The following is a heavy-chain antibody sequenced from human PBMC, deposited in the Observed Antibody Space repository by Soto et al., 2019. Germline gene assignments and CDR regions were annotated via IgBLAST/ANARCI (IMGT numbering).Heavy chain of an antibody. J-gene: IGHJ3*02. CDR3: ARDTVVPADTDAFDI. V-gene: IGHV1-69*13. D-gene: IGHD2-2*01. CDR2: IIPIFGTA. Sequence: SVKVSCKASGGTFSSYAISWVRQAPGQGLEWMGGIIPIFGTANYAQKFQGRVTITADESTSTAYMELSSLRSEDTAVYYCARDTVVPADTDAFDIWGQGKMVTVSS. CDR1: GGTFSSYA.